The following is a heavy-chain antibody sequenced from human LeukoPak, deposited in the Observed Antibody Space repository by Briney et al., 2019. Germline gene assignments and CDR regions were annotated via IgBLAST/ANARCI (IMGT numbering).Heavy chain of an antibody. V-gene: IGHV4-39*01. CDR3: AGHDFWSGYYRVEYYFDY. J-gene: IGHJ4*02. Sequence: SETLSLTCTVSGGSISSSSYYSGWIRQPPGKGLAWIGSIYYSGSTYYNPSLKSRVTISVDTSKNQFSLKLSSVTAADTAVYYCAGHDFWSGYYRVEYYFDYWGQGTLVTVSS. D-gene: IGHD3-3*01. CDR2: IYYSGST. CDR1: GGSISSSSYY.